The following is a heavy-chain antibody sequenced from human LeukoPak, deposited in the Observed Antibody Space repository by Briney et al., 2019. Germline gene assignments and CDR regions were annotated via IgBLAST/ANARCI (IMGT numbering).Heavy chain of an antibody. CDR2: IYYSGST. CDR3: ARDPQGHYDYVWGSYRYTGGFDY. V-gene: IGHV4-39*07. J-gene: IGHJ4*02. D-gene: IGHD3-16*02. Sequence: SETLSLTCTVSGGSISSSSYYWGWIRQPPGKGLEWIGSIYYSGSTYYNPSLKSRVTISVDTSKNQFSLKLSSVTAADTAVYYCARDPQGHYDYVWGSYRYTGGFDYWGQGTLVTVSS. CDR1: GGSISSSSYY.